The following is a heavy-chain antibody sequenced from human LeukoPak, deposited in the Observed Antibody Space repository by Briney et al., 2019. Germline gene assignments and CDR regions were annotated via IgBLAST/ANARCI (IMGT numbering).Heavy chain of an antibody. CDR2: INPNSGGT. Sequence: VKVSCKASGYTFTGYYMHWVRKAPGQGLEWMGWINPNSGGTNYAQKFQGRVTMTRDTSISTAYMELSRLRSDDTAVYYCADCSSTSCSLNFDYWGQGTLVTVSS. D-gene: IGHD2-2*01. CDR3: ADCSSTSCSLNFDY. CDR1: GYTFTGYY. V-gene: IGHV1-2*02. J-gene: IGHJ4*02.